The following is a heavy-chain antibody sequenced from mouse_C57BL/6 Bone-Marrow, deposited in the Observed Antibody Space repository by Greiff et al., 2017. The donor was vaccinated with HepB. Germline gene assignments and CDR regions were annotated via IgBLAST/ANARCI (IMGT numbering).Heavy chain of an antibody. D-gene: IGHD2-5*01. CDR1: GYTFTNYW. J-gene: IGHJ3*01. Sequence: QVQLQQSGAELVRPGTSVKMSCKASGYTFTNYWIGWAKQRPGHGLEWIGDIYPGGGYTNYNEKFKGKATLTADKSSSTAYMQFSSLTSEDSAIYYCARVYSNYPFAYWGQGTLVTVSA. CDR2: IYPGGGYT. V-gene: IGHV1-63*01. CDR3: ARVYSNYPFAY.